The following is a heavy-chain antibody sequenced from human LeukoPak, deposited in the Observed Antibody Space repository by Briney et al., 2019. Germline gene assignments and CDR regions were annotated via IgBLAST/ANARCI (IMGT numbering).Heavy chain of an antibody. CDR3: AREVDRSFGY. V-gene: IGHV3-7*01. Sequence: PGGSLRLSCAASGFRFSGFWMSWVRRAPGKGPEWVANINQESSEKYYVDSVRGRFTISRDNAKNSLSLQMNSLRVEDTAVYYCAREVDRSFGYWGQGNVVTVSS. D-gene: IGHD1-26*01. J-gene: IGHJ4*02. CDR2: INQESSEK. CDR1: GFRFSGFW.